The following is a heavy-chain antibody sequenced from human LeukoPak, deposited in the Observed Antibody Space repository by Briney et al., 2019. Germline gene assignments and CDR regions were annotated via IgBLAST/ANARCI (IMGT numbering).Heavy chain of an antibody. Sequence: GGSLRLSCAASGFTFSSYSMNWVRQAPGKGLEWVAVIWYDGSNKYYADSVKGRFTVSRDNSKNTLYLQMSSLRAEDTAVYYCARDHSYSDSSGPIDYWGQGTLVTVSS. CDR1: GFTFSSYS. D-gene: IGHD3-22*01. CDR2: IWYDGSNK. CDR3: ARDHSYSDSSGPIDY. V-gene: IGHV3-33*08. J-gene: IGHJ4*02.